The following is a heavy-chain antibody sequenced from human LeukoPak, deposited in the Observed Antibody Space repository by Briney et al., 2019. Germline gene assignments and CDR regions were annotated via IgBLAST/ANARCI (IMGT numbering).Heavy chain of an antibody. CDR1: GDSMKVCY. V-gene: IGHV4-59*01. J-gene: IGHJ4*02. Sequence: SEALSLTCNVSGDSMKVCYWSWMRQPPGKGGEGIGYIYYTGTTSYNPTLRSRVTISVDMSKNHFSLKVRSVTPDHTVMYYCAREGRVPLWGQGTLVTVSS. D-gene: IGHD2-15*01. CDR3: AREGRVPL. CDR2: IYYTGTT.